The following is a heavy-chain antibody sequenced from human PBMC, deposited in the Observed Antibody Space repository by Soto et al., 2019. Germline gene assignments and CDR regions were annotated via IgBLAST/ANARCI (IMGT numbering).Heavy chain of an antibody. CDR3: SIVLPGWLQNDYYYYGMDV. CDR2: IYYSGST. D-gene: IGHD5-12*01. Sequence: SETLSLTCTVSGGSISSGGYYWSWIRQHPGKGLEWIGYIYYSGSTYYNTSLKSRVTISVDTSKNQFSLKLSSVTAADTAVYYCSIVLPGWLQNDYYYYGMDVWGQGTTVTVSS. V-gene: IGHV4-31*03. J-gene: IGHJ6*02. CDR1: GGSISSGGYY.